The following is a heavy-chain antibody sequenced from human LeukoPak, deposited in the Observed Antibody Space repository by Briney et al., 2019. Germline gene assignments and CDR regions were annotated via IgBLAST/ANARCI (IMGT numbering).Heavy chain of an antibody. J-gene: IGHJ4*02. Sequence: GGSLRLSCAASGFTFSSYEMNWVRQAPGKGLEWVSYIGSSGSTIYYADSVKGRFTISRDNAKNSLYLQMNSLRAEDTAVYYCARRGMITFGGVIDDPAYYFDYWGQGTLVTVSS. CDR1: GFTFSSYE. CDR2: IGSSGSTI. V-gene: IGHV3-48*03. D-gene: IGHD3-16*02. CDR3: ARRGMITFGGVIDDPAYYFDY.